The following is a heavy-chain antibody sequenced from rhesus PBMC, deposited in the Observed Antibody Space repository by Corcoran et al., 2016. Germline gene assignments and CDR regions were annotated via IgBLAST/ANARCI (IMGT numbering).Heavy chain of an antibody. D-gene: IGHD4-29*01. CDR2: FNSGGGTT. J-gene: IGHJ4*01. V-gene: IGHV3S5*01. CDR3: AKRLPGSTVAAFDY. Sequence: EVQLMETGGGLVQPGGSLKLSCAASGFTLITFGLTWVRQVPGKGLEVVSTFNSGGGTTYYADSVKGRFTISRDNSKNTLSLQMNSLRVEDTAVYYCAKRLPGSTVAAFDYWGQGVLVTVSS. CDR1: GFTLITFG.